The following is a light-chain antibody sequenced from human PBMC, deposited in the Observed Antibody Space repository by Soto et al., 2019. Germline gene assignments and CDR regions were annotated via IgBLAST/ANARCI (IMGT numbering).Light chain of an antibody. V-gene: IGKV2-30*02. CDR2: KVS. Sequence: IVMTQSPLSLPVTLGQPASISCKSSQSPVHIDGHTYLNWFQQRPGQSPRRLIYKVSNRDSGVPDRFSGSGSGTDFTLSISRVEADDVGVYYCMQGISFTFGQGTRVEIK. CDR1: QSPVHIDGHTY. CDR3: MQGISFT. J-gene: IGKJ1*01.